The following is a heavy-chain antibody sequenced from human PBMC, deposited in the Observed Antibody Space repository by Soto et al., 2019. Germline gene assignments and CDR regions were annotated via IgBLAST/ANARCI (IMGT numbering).Heavy chain of an antibody. Sequence: QVQRVESGGGVVQPGWSPRLSCVASGFTFNTYAIHWVRQAPGKGLEWVAVISNHGTHKYYADSMKGRFTISRDNSKXXXXXXXXXXXXXXXAVXXXXXXXGGYSGYEGHWFESWGQGTMVTVSS. CDR3: XXXXGGYSGYEGHWFES. J-gene: IGHJ5*01. D-gene: IGHD5-12*01. CDR1: GFTFNTYA. V-gene: IGHV3-30*04. CDR2: ISNHGTHK.